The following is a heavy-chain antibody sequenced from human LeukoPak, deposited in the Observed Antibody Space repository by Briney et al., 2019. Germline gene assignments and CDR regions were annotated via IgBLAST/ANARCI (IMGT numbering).Heavy chain of an antibody. CDR3: ASLWSGYPRGY. CDR1: GGSISSSSYY. Sequence: SETLSLTCTVSGGSISSSSYYWGWIRQPPGKGLEWIGSIYYSGSTYYNPSLKSRVTISVDTSKNQFSLKLSSVTAADTAVYYCASLWSGYPRGYWGQGTLVTVSS. V-gene: IGHV4-39*01. J-gene: IGHJ4*02. CDR2: IYYSGST. D-gene: IGHD3-3*01.